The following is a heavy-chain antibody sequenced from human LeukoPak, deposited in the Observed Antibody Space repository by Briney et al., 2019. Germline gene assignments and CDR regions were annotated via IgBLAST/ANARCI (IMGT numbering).Heavy chain of an antibody. CDR2: TNQDGSQK. CDR1: GFRFSDYW. J-gene: IGHJ4*02. Sequence: GGSLRLSCAASGFRFSDYWMNWIRQAPGKGLEWVANTNQDGSQKYYVDSVKGRFTISRDNAEKIFYLQIDSLRVEDTAVYYCASQMADTGGDFDYWGQGTLVTVSS. D-gene: IGHD5-24*01. V-gene: IGHV3-7*03. CDR3: ASQMADTGGDFDY.